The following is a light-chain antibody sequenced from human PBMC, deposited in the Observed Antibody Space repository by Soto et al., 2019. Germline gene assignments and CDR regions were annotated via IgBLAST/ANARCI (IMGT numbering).Light chain of an antibody. CDR1: SSNIGEYS. CDR3: GTWDGNLSAYV. CDR2: ENN. J-gene: IGLJ1*01. Sequence: QSALTQPTSVSAAPGQKVTISCSGSSSNIGEYSVSWYQQLPGTVPKLLIYENNKRPSGIPDRFSASKSATSATLGISGLQTGDEAEYYCGTWDGNLSAYVFGTGTQLTVL. V-gene: IGLV1-51*02.